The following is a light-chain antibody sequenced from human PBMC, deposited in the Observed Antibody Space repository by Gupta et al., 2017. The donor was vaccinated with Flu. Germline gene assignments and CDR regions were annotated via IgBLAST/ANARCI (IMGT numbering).Light chain of an antibody. Sequence: GTSSDVGGYNYVSWYQQHPGKTPKLMIYDVSNRPSGVSIRFSGSKSATTASLTISELQAEDESDYSCSSYTSSSTLFGGGTKLTVL. J-gene: IGLJ3*02. CDR2: DVS. CDR1: SSDVGGYNY. CDR3: SSYTSSSTL. V-gene: IGLV2-14*04.